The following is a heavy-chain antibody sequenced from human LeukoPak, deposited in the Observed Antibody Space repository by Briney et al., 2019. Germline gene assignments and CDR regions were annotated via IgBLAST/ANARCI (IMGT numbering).Heavy chain of an antibody. CDR2: INPNSGGT. D-gene: IGHD5-24*01. J-gene: IGHJ2*01. V-gene: IGHV1-2*02. Sequence: ASVKVSCKASGYTFTGYYMHWVRQAPGQGLEWMGWINPNSGGTNYAQKFQGRVTMTRDTSISTAYMELSRLRSDDTAVYYCARGIRLQSGWSSWWYFDLQGRGTLVTVSS. CDR3: ARGIRLQSGWSSWWYFDL. CDR1: GYTFTGYY.